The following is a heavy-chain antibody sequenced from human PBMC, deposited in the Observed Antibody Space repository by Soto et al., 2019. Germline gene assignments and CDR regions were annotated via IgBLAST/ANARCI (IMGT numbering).Heavy chain of an antibody. Sequence: ASVKVSCKASGYTFTSYGISWVRQAPGQGLEWMGWISAYNGNTNYAQKLQGRVTMTTDTSTSTAYMELRSLRSDDTAVYYCARVKAAAGLYYYYCGMDVWGQGTTVTVSS. CDR3: ARVKAAAGLYYYYCGMDV. J-gene: IGHJ6*02. V-gene: IGHV1-18*04. CDR2: ISAYNGNT. CDR1: GYTFTSYG. D-gene: IGHD6-13*01.